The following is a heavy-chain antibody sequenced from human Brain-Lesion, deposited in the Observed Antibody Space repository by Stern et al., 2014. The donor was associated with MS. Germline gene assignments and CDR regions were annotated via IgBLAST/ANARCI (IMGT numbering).Heavy chain of an antibody. D-gene: IGHD1-26*01. J-gene: IGHJ4*02. CDR2: FDTEDGET. CDR1: GYTLTEFS. CDR3: ATLSPGAGGNYYRHFDY. Sequence: VQLVESGAEVKKPGASVKVSCKVSGYTLTEFSMHWVRQAPRKGLEWMGGFDTEDGETIYAQKFQGRGAMAEDTSTDTAYMELSSLRSEDTAVYYCATLSPGAGGNYYRHFDYWGQGTLVTVSS. V-gene: IGHV1-24*01.